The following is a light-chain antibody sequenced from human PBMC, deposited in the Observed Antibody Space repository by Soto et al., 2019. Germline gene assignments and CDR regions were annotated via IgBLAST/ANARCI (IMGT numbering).Light chain of an antibody. V-gene: IGKV1-5*01. J-gene: IGKJ1*01. CDR3: QHYGGVWT. Sequence: DIQMTQSPSTLSASVGDRVTITCRASQSLNSLLAWYQQKPGRAPKLLIYDASTLESGVPSRFSGSGSGTEFTLTISSLQTDDFATYYCQHYGGVWTFGQGTKVEIK. CDR1: QSLNSL. CDR2: DAS.